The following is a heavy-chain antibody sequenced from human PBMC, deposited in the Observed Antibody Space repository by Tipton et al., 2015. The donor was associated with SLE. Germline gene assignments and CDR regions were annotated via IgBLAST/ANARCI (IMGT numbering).Heavy chain of an antibody. CDR2: ISSIASYI. V-gene: IGHV3-21*03. CDR3: AKDHTTGWPYYFDS. D-gene: IGHD6-19*01. J-gene: IGHJ4*02. CDR1: GFTSNDYT. Sequence: SLRLSCAASGFTSNDYTMNWVRQAPGKGLEWISSISSIASYIYYADSVKGRFIISRDNAKNSLYLQMNSLRAEDTGVYYCAKDHTTGWPYYFDSWGQGTLVAVSS.